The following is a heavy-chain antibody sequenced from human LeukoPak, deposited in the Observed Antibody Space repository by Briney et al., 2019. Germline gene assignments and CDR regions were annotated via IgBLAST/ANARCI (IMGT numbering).Heavy chain of an antibody. Sequence: SGPELVKHTQTLTLTCTFSGFSLSTSGMCVSWIRQPPGKALEWLARIDWDDDKYYSTSLKTRLTISKDTSKNQVVLTMTNMDPVDTATYYCARGYERTYHYYYMDVWGKGTTVTVSS. CDR2: IDWDDDK. V-gene: IGHV2-70*11. D-gene: IGHD5-12*01. CDR3: ARGYERTYHYYYMDV. J-gene: IGHJ6*03. CDR1: GFSLSTSGMC.